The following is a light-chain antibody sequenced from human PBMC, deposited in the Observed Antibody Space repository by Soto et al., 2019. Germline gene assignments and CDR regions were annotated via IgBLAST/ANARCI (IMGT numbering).Light chain of an antibody. CDR3: ISYISTTTSYV. J-gene: IGLJ1*01. CDR2: EVS. V-gene: IGLV2-14*01. Sequence: QSVLTQPASVSGSPGQSITISCTGTSSDVGGSNHVAWYQQHPGKVPKLIIYEVSHRPSGISNRFSGSKSGNMASLTISGLQAEDEADYYCISYISTTTSYVFGTGTKLTVL. CDR1: SSDVGGSNH.